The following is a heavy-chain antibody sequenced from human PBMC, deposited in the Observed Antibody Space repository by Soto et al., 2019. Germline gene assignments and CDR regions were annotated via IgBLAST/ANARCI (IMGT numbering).Heavy chain of an antibody. CDR2: IYSDGTT. Sequence: GGSLRLSCAASGFTLSYSFMSWVRQAPGKGLEWVSLIYSDGTTYYADSVKGRFTISRDNSKNTLYLQMNSLRAEDTAVYYCARGHDSSGYSDSRGQGTLVTVPS. V-gene: IGHV3-66*01. CDR3: ARGHDSSGYSDS. CDR1: GFTLSYSF. D-gene: IGHD3-22*01. J-gene: IGHJ4*02.